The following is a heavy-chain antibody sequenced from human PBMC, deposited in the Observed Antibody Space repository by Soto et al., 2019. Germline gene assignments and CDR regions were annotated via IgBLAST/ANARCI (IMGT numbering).Heavy chain of an antibody. CDR3: ARTTYSSSPDYFDY. Sequence: SETLSLTCTVSGGSISSYYWSWIRQPPGKGLEWIGYIYYSGSTNYNPSLKSRVTISVDTSKNQFSLKLSSVTAADTAVYYCARTTYSSSPDYFDYWGQGTLVTVSS. D-gene: IGHD6-6*01. V-gene: IGHV4-59*01. CDR1: GGSISSYY. CDR2: IYYSGST. J-gene: IGHJ4*02.